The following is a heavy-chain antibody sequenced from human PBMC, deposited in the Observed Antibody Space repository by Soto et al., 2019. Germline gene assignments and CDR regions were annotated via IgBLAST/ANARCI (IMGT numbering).Heavy chain of an antibody. CDR3: QGDPEADSWVGH. Sequence: QVQLVQSGAEVKKPGSSVKVSCKASGGTFSSYTISWVRQAPGQGLEWRGRIIPILGIANYAQRFQGRVTIXPXTPTITASMELSSRRSEDMVVYLWQGDPEADSWVGHWGLGIVGTVSS. V-gene: IGHV1-69*02. J-gene: IGHJ5*02. CDR2: IIPILGIA. CDR1: GGTFSSYT. D-gene: IGHD3-16*01.